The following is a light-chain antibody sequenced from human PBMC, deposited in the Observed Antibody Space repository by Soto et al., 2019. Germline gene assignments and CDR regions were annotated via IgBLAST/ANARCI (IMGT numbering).Light chain of an antibody. CDR3: QQYGDWPGA. CDR2: DAS. CDR1: QSVGSK. V-gene: IGKV3D-15*01. J-gene: IGKJ4*01. Sequence: EIVMTQSPPTLSVSPGERATLSCRASQSVGSKLAWYQQRPGQAHRLLIYDASNRSTGITARFSGSGSGTEFSLTISSLQSEDFAVYSCQQYGDWPGAFGGGTKVEIK.